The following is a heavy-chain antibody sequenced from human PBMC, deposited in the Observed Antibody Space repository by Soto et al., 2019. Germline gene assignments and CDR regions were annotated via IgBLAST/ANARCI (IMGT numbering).Heavy chain of an antibody. CDR3: ARALLTGYYYYYYGMDV. CDR2: IYSGGST. D-gene: IGHD3-22*01. J-gene: IGHJ6*02. V-gene: IGHV3-53*01. Sequence: HPGGSLRLSCAASGFTVSSNYMSWVRQAPGKGLEWVSVIYSGGSTYYADSVKGRFTISRDNSKNTLYLQMNSLRAEDTAVYYCARALLTGYYYYYYGMDVWGQGTTVTVSS. CDR1: GFTVSSNY.